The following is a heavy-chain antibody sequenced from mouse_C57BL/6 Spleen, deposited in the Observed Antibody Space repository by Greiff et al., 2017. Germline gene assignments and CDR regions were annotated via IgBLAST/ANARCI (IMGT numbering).Heavy chain of an antibody. D-gene: IGHD2-1*01. Sequence: QVQLQQPGAELVKPGASVKLSCKASGYTFTSYWMHWVKQRPGQGLEWIGMIHPNSGSTNYNEKFKSKATLTVDKSSSTAYMQLSSLTSEDSAVYDCADGNYVDYYAMDYWGQGTSVTVS. CDR3: ADGNYVDYYAMDY. J-gene: IGHJ4*01. V-gene: IGHV1-64*01. CDR2: IHPNSGST. CDR1: GYTFTSYW.